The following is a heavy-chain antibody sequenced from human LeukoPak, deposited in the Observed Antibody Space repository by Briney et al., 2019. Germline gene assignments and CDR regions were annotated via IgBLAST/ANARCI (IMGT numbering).Heavy chain of an antibody. Sequence: GGSLRLSCAASGFTLSDYYVSWIRQAPGKGLEWVAFISNSGSTTYYADSVKGRFTISRDNAQNSLSLQMNSLRVEDTAVYYCARDQGYCTSVNCRGDAFDVWGQGSLVSVSS. CDR3: ARDQGYCTSVNCRGDAFDV. V-gene: IGHV3-11*04. CDR1: GFTLSDYY. D-gene: IGHD2-8*01. J-gene: IGHJ3*01. CDR2: ISNSGSTT.